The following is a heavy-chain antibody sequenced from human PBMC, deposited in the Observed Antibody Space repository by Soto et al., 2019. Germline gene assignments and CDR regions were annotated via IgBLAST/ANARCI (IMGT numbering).Heavy chain of an antibody. D-gene: IGHD6-19*01. CDR3: STRAGTLLWF. Sequence: SLRLSCAASGFTFSSYAWMSWVRQAPGKGLEWVGRIRSRPDGGTTDYAAPVKGRFTISRDDSKNTLYLQMNSLKTDDTGVYYCSTRAGTLLWFWGQGTLVTVSS. CDR2: IRSRPDGGTT. V-gene: IGHV3-15*01. CDR1: GFTFSSYAW. J-gene: IGHJ4*02.